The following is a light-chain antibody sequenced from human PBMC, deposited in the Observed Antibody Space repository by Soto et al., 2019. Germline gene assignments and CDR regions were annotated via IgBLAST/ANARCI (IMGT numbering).Light chain of an antibody. J-gene: IGLJ3*02. Sequence: QSALTQPASVSGSPGQSITISCTGTSGDVGGYNYVSWYQLDPGKAPKLIIYEVNNRPSGVSNRFSGSKSGNTASLTISGLQAEDEADYYCTSYTRGGPGVFGGGTKVTAL. CDR1: SGDVGGYNY. CDR3: TSYTRGGPGV. CDR2: EVN. V-gene: IGLV2-14*01.